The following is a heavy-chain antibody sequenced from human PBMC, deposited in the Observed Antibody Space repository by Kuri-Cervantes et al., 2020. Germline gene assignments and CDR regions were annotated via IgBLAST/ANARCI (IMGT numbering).Heavy chain of an antibody. Sequence: GESLKISCAASRFTVSNHYMSWVRQAPGRGLEWVSGFSGGDKTYYGDSVKGRFTISKDNSNNTMYLQMDSLRIEDTAVYYCTRKRGYSSGYDFWGQGTLVTVSS. D-gene: IGHD5-18*01. J-gene: IGHJ4*02. CDR1: RFTVSNHY. CDR3: TRKRGYSSGYDF. V-gene: IGHV3-66*02. CDR2: FSGGDKT.